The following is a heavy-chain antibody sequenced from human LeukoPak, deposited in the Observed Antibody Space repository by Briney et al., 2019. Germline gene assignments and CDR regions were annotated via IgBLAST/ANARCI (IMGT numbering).Heavy chain of an antibody. CDR1: GGSFSGYY. D-gene: IGHD6-6*01. CDR3: ARELVQRYFDY. V-gene: IGHV4-34*01. Sequence: SETLSLTCAVYGGSFSGYYWSWIRQPPGKGLEWIGEINHSGSTNYNPSLKSRVTISVDTSKNQFSLKLSSVTAADTAVYYCARELVQRYFDYWGQGTLVTVSS. J-gene: IGHJ4*02. CDR2: INHSGST.